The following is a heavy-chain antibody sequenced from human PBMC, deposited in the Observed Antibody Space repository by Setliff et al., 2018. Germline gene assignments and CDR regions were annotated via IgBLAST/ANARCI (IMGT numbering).Heavy chain of an antibody. Sequence: LSLTCAVYGGSFSGYYWSWIRQPPGKGLEWIGEINHSGSTNYNPSLKSRVTISVDTSKNQFSLKLSSVTVADTAVYYCARAYSYYYYYMDVWGKGTTVTVSS. D-gene: IGHD4-4*01. CDR3: ARAYSYYYYYMDV. CDR2: INHSGST. V-gene: IGHV4-34*01. J-gene: IGHJ6*03. CDR1: GGSFSGYY.